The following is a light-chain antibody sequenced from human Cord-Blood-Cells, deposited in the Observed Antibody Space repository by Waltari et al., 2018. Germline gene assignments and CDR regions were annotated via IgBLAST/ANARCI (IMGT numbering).Light chain of an antibody. CDR1: SSNIGSNY. J-gene: IGLJ2*01. Sequence: QSVLTQPPSASGTPGQRVTISCSGSSSNIGSNYVYWYQQLPGTAPKLPIYRNNQRPSGVPDRFSGSKSGTSASPANSGVRSEDGAYYYCAAWDDSLRVFGGGTKLTVL. CDR2: RNN. V-gene: IGLV1-47*01. CDR3: AAWDDSLRV.